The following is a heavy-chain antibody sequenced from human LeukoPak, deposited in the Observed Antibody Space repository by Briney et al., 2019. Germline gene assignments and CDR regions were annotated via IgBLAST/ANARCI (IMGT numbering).Heavy chain of an antibody. D-gene: IGHD2-15*01. CDR2: IYTSGST. V-gene: IGHV4-4*07. J-gene: IGHJ1*01. Sequence: TSETLSLTCTVSGGSISSYYWSWIRQPGGKGLEWIGRIYTSGSTNYNPSLKSRVTISVDKSKNQFSLKLSSVTAADTAVYYCASCSALSTSAAEYFQHWGQGTLVTVSS. CDR1: GGSISSYY. CDR3: ASCSALSTSAAEYFQH.